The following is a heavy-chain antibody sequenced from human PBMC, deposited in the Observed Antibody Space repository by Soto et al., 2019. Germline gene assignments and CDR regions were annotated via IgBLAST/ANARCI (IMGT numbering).Heavy chain of an antibody. CDR3: ARESGYDKSYYYYGMDV. CDR1: GGTFSSYA. Sequence: QVQLVQSGAEVKKPGSSVKVSCKASGGTFSSYAISWVRQAPGQGLEWMGGIIPIFGTANYAQKFQGRVTITADESKSTAYMELSSLRSEDTAVYYCARESGYDKSYYYYGMDVWGQGTTVTVSS. J-gene: IGHJ6*02. V-gene: IGHV1-69*12. CDR2: IIPIFGTA. D-gene: IGHD5-12*01.